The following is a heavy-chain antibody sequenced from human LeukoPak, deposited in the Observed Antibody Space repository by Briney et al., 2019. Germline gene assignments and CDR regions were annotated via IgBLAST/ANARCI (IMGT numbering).Heavy chain of an antibody. CDR3: ARVTDGSGSPDFDY. Sequence: GGSLRLSCAASGFTVSSNYMSWVRQAPGKGLEWVSVIYSGGSTYYADSVKGRFTISRDNSKNTLYLQMNSLRAEDTAVYYCARVTDGSGSPDFDYWGQGTLVTVSS. CDR1: GFTVSSNY. D-gene: IGHD3-10*01. V-gene: IGHV3-66*01. CDR2: IYSGGST. J-gene: IGHJ4*02.